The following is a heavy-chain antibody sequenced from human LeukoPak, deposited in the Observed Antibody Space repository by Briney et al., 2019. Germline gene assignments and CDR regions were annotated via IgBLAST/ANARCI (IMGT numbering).Heavy chain of an antibody. D-gene: IGHD1-26*01. CDR1: GFTFDDYA. J-gene: IGHJ5*01. V-gene: IGHV3-48*03. CDR3: ARSYTGSPRNWFDS. Sequence: GGSLRLSCAASGFTFDDYAMHWVRQAPGKGLEWVSYISSSGSTIYDADSVKGRFTISRDNAKNSLYLQMNSLRVEDTAVYYCARSYTGSPRNWFDSWGQETLVTVSS. CDR2: ISSSGSTI.